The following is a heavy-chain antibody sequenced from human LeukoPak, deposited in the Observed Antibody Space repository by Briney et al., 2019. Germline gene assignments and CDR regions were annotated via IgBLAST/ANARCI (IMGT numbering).Heavy chain of an antibody. CDR1: GFTFSSYS. CDR2: IKSKLDGETA. D-gene: IGHD4/OR15-4a*01. J-gene: IGHJ4*02. Sequence: GGSLRLSCAASGFTFSSYSMNWVRQAPGKGLEWVGRIKSKLDGETADYAAPVKGRFTISRDDSNNMVYLQMHSLKIEDTAVYYCAIDEPNYAPYDFDYWGQGTLVTVSS. V-gene: IGHV3-15*01. CDR3: AIDEPNYAPYDFDY.